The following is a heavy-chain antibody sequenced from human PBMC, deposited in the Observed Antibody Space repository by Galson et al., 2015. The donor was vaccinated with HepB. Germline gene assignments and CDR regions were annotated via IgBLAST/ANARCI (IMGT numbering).Heavy chain of an antibody. CDR2: INHSGST. CDR1: GGSFSGYY. V-gene: IGHV4-34*01. CDR3: ARGMFWWQNLGYFDY. D-gene: IGHD2-21*01. J-gene: IGHJ4*02. Sequence: ETLSLTCAVYGGSFSGYYWSWIRQPPGKGLEWIGEINHSGSTNYNPSLKSRVTISVDTSKNQFSLKLSSVTAADTAVYYCARGMFWWQNLGYFDYWGQGTLVTVSS.